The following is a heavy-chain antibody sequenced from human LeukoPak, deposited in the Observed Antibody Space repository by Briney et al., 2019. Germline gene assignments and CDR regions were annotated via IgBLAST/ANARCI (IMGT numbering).Heavy chain of an antibody. Sequence: GGSLRLSCAASGFAFSNYGMRWVRQAPGKGLEWVAVIWFDGSDKYYVDSVKGRFTISRDNSKSTLSLQMNSLRAEDTAVYYCARYRAAPNYFDFWGQGTLVTVSS. CDR1: GFAFSNYG. D-gene: IGHD6-13*01. CDR3: ARYRAAPNYFDF. CDR2: IWFDGSDK. J-gene: IGHJ4*02. V-gene: IGHV3-33*01.